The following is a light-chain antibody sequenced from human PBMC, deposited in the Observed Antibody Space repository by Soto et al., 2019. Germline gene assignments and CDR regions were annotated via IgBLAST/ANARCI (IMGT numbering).Light chain of an antibody. CDR3: QQYNKWPTT. Sequence: EIVMTQSPATLSVSPGERATLSCRASQSVSSDLAWYQQKPGQAPWLLIYGASSRVTGIPARFSGRGSGTEFSLTISSLQSEDFAVYYCQQYNKWPTTFGQGTKAEIK. CDR1: QSVSSD. J-gene: IGKJ1*01. V-gene: IGKV3-15*01. CDR2: GAS.